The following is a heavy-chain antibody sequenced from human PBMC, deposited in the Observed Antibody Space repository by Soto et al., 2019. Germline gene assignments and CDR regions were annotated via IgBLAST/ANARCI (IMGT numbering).Heavy chain of an antibody. CDR1: GFTFSKYG. Sequence: QVQLVESGGGVVQPGRSLRLSCAASGFTFSKYGMHWVRQAPGKGLEWGAVILHDGGDQRYGDSVKGRFTISRDNSKNTVYLEVNSVGVEDTAVYYCAGDDDRPDNGLDMWGQGTMVTVSS. J-gene: IGHJ3*02. D-gene: IGHD2-8*01. V-gene: IGHV3-33*05. CDR2: ILHDGGDQ. CDR3: AGDDDRPDNGLDM.